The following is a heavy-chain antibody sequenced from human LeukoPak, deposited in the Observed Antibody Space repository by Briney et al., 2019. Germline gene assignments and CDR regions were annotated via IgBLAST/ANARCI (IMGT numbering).Heavy chain of an antibody. V-gene: IGHV4-59*08. CDR2: IYYTGYT. Sequence: SETLSLTCTVSGGSISSYYWSWIQQPPGKGLEWIGNIYYTGYTNYNPSLKSRVTISVDTSKKQFSLKLTSVTAADTAVYHCARQGISGTHYASFDPWGQGTLVTVSS. J-gene: IGHJ5*02. D-gene: IGHD3-10*01. CDR1: GGSISSYY. CDR3: ARQGISGTHYASFDP.